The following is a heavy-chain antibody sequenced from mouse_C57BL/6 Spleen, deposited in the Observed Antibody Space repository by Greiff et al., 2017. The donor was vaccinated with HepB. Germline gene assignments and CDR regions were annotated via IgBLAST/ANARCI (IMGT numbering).Heavy chain of an antibody. J-gene: IGHJ1*03. V-gene: IGHV1-52*01. CDR1: GYTFTSYW. Sequence: QVQLKQPGAELVRPGSSVKLSCKASGYTFTSYWMHWVKQRPIQGLEWIGNIDPSDSETHYNQKFKDKATLTVDKSSSTAYRLLSSRTSADSAVYYCARGAITTVVANDYWYIDVWGTGTSVTVSS. CDR3: ARGAITTVVANDYWYIDV. CDR2: IDPSDSET. D-gene: IGHD1-1*01.